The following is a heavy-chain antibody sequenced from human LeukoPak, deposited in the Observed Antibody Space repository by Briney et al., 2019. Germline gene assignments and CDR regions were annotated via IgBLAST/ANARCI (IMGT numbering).Heavy chain of an antibody. CDR2: IKQDGSEK. D-gene: IGHD1-26*01. V-gene: IGHV3-7*01. CDR3: ARERFTSYDY. J-gene: IGHJ4*02. Sequence: PGGSLRLSCAASGFTFSSYAMSWVRQAPGKGLEWVANIKQDGSEKYYVDSVKGRFTISRDNAKNSLYLQMNSLRAEDTAVYYCARERFTSYDYWGQGTLVTVSS. CDR1: GFTFSSYA.